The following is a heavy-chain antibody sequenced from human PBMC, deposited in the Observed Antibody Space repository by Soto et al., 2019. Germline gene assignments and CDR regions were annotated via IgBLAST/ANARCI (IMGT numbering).Heavy chain of an antibody. J-gene: IGHJ4*02. Sequence: GGSLRLSCAASGFTFSSYSMNWVRQAPGKGLEWVSSISSSSSYIYYADSVKGRFTISRDNAKNSLYLQMNSLRAEDTAVYCWGRGGGGGSYFDYWGQGTLVTVSS. V-gene: IGHV3-21*01. CDR2: ISSSSSYI. D-gene: IGHD3-16*01. CDR1: GFTFSSYS. CDR3: GRGGGGGSYFDY.